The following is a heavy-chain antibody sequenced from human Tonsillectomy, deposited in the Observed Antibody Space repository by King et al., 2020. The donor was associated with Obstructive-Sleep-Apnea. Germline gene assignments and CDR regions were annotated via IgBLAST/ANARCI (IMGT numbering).Heavy chain of an antibody. Sequence: VQLQESGPGLVKPSETLSLTCTVSGGSISSYYWSWIRQPPGKGLEWIGYIYYSGSTNYNPSLTSRVTISVDTSKNQFSLKLSSVTAADTAVYYCARGYYDFWSGYSGGWFDPWGQGTLVTVSS. CDR1: GGSISSYY. CDR2: IYYSGST. V-gene: IGHV4-59*08. J-gene: IGHJ5*02. D-gene: IGHD3-3*01. CDR3: ARGYYDFWSGYSGGWFDP.